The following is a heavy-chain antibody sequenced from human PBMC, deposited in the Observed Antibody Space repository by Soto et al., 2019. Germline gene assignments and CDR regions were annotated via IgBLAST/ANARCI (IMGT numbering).Heavy chain of an antibody. CDR1: GFTLSSYN. J-gene: IGHJ6*02. D-gene: IGHD1-26*01. CDR2: ISGSSDTI. V-gene: IGHV3-48*02. Sequence: EVQLVESGGGLVQPGGSLRLSCAASGFTLSSYNMNWVRQAPGKGLEWVSDISGSSDTIYYADSVKDRFTISRDNAKNSRYLQMDSLREEDTAVYYCARAHVGSTGFVGIYYYFGVDVWGQGTTFTVSS. CDR3: ARAHVGSTGFVGIYYYFGVDV.